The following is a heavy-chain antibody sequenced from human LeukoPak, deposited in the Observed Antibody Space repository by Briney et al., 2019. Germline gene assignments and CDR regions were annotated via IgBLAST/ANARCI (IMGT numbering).Heavy chain of an antibody. J-gene: IGHJ4*02. D-gene: IGHD2-15*01. Sequence: PSETLSLTCTVSGDSISSGDYYWRWIRQPAGKGLEWIGRISSSGSTNYNPSLKSRVTISVDTSKNQFSLKLSSVTAADTAVYYCARKNVVVVAATLLNYFDYWGQGTLVTVSS. V-gene: IGHV4-61*02. CDR1: GDSISSGDYY. CDR2: ISSSGST. CDR3: ARKNVVVVAATLLNYFDY.